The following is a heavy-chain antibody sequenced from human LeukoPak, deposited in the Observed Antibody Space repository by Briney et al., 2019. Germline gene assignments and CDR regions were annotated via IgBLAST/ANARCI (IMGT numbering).Heavy chain of an antibody. V-gene: IGHV1-18*01. Sequence: SVKVSCKASGYTFTSYGISWVRQAPGQGLEWMGWISAYNGNTNYAQKLQGRVTMTTDTSTSTAYMELRSLRSDDTAVYYCARWGPPLGYCSGGSCYSVSDYWGQGTLVTVSS. D-gene: IGHD2-15*01. J-gene: IGHJ4*02. CDR2: ISAYNGNT. CDR3: ARWGPPLGYCSGGSCYSVSDY. CDR1: GYTFTSYG.